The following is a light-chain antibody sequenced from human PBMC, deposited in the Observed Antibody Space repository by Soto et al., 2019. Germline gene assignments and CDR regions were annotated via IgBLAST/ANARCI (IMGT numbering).Light chain of an antibody. CDR3: QKYNSAPLT. V-gene: IGKV1-27*01. Sequence: DIPMTQSPSSLSASVGDRVTITCRASQGISNSFAWYQQKPGKVPKLLIYAASTLQSGVPSRFSGSGSGTDFTLYISSLQPEDGATYYCQKYNSAPLTFGQGTEVEIK. CDR2: AAS. J-gene: IGKJ1*01. CDR1: QGISNS.